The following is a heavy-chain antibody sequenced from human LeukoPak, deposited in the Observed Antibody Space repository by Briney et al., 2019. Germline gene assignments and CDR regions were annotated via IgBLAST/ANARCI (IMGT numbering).Heavy chain of an antibody. V-gene: IGHV3-23*01. CDR1: GFTFSSYA. CDR3: AKFFPAYCGGDCYSRAGYFDY. CDR2: ISGSGGST. D-gene: IGHD2-21*02. J-gene: IGHJ4*02. Sequence: GGSLRLSCAASGFTFSSYAMSWVRQAPGKGLEWVSAISGSGGSTYYADSVKGRFTISRDNSKNTLCLQMNSLRAEDTAVYYCAKFFPAYCGGDCYSRAGYFDYWGQGTLVTVSS.